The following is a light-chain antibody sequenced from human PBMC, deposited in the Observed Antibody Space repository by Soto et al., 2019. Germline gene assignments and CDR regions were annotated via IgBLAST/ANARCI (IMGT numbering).Light chain of an antibody. V-gene: IGKV1-5*03. CDR3: QQYNSYPYT. J-gene: IGKJ2*01. Sequence: DIQMTQSPSTLSASVGDRVTITCRASQSISSWLAWYQQKPGKAPKLLIYKASSLESGVPSRFSGSGSGTDLTLAISSLQPDDFATYYCQQYNSYPYTFGQGTKLEIK. CDR1: QSISSW. CDR2: KAS.